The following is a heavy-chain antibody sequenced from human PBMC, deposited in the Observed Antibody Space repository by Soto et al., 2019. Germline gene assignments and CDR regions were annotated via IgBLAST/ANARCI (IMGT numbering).Heavy chain of an antibody. V-gene: IGHV4-4*07. CDR2: VYSTGLA. D-gene: IGHD1-26*01. J-gene: IGHJ6*02. Sequence: QMQLHESGPGLVKPSETLSLTCNVSGASIGSFYWSGIRQSAGKGLEWIGRVYSTGLATYNPALEGRVTISLDRSKNHLSLELKSVTAADTAVYFCARDLSGTCFDVWGRGTTVSVSS. CDR3: ARDLSGTCFDV. CDR1: GASIGSFY.